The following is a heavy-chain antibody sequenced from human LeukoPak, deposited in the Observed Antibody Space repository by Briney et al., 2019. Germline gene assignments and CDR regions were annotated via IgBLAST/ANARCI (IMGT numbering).Heavy chain of an antibody. CDR3: ARVGYCSSTSCSTDLGYYYYGMDV. Sequence: GGSLRLSCAASGFTFSSYSMNWVRQAPGKGLEWVSYISSSGSTIYYADSVKGRFTISRDNAKNSLYLQMNSLRAEDTAVYYCARVGYCSSTSCSTDLGYYYYGMDVWGQGTTVTVSS. D-gene: IGHD2-2*01. CDR1: GFTFSSYS. CDR2: ISSSGSTI. V-gene: IGHV3-48*04. J-gene: IGHJ6*02.